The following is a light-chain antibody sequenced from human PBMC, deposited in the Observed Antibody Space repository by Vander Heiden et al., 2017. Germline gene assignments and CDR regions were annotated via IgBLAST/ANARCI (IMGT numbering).Light chain of an antibody. Sequence: SYVLTQPPSVSVAPGKTARITCGGNNIGSKSVHCYQQKPGQAPVLVVYNDSARPSGIPERVSGSNSGNTATLTITSVEAGDEADYYCQVWDSSSDRVFGGGTKLTVL. CDR3: QVWDSSSDRV. CDR2: NDS. V-gene: IGLV3-21*03. CDR1: NIGSKS. J-gene: IGLJ3*02.